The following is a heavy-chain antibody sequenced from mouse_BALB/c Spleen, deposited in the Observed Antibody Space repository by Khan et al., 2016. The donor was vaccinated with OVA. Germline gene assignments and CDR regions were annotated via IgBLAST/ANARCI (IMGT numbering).Heavy chain of an antibody. CDR3: ARGAGYYVYVDY. Sequence: QIQLVQSGPELVKPGASVKMSCKASGYTFTYYVITWVKQRTGQGLEWIGEIYPGSDNAYYNERFTGKATLTADKSSNTTHMQLSRLTSEYSAVYFCARGAGYYVYVDYWGQGTTLTVSS. J-gene: IGHJ2*01. CDR1: GYTFTYYV. D-gene: IGHD2-3*01. CDR2: IYPGSDNA. V-gene: IGHV1-77*01.